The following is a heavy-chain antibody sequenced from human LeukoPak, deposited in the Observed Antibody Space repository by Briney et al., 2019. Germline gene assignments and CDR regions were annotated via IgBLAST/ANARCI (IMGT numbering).Heavy chain of an antibody. CDR3: ARGGYSSSSSGDDYYYYGMDV. D-gene: IGHD6-13*01. J-gene: IGHJ6*02. V-gene: IGHV4-34*01. CDR2: INHSGST. Sequence: SETLSLTCAVYGGSFSGYYWSWIRQPPGKGLEWIGEINHSGSTNYNPSLKSRVTISVDTSKNQFSLKLSSVTAADTAVYYCARGGYSSSSSGDDYYYYGMDVWGQGTTVTVSS. CDR1: GGSFSGYY.